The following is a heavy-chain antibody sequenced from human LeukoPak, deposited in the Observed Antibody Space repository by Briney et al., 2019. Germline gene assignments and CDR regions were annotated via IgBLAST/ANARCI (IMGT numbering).Heavy chain of an antibody. CDR2: INPNSGGT. CDR1: GYTFTGYY. CDR3: ARVRSGGAGTSYYFDY. V-gene: IGHV1-2*02. D-gene: IGHD1-7*01. Sequence: GASVKVSCKASGYTFTGYYMHWVRQAPGQGLEWMGWINPNSGGTNYAQKFQGRVTMTRDTSISTAYMELSRLRSDDTAVYYCARVRSGGAGTSYYFDYWGQGTLVTVSS. J-gene: IGHJ4*02.